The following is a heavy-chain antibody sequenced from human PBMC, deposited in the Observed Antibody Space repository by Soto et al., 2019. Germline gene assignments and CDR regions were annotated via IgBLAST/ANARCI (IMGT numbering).Heavy chain of an antibody. J-gene: IGHJ5*02. CDR2: NSYDGSNK. CDR1: GFTFSSYG. CDR3: ANANWGNT. Sequence: GGSLRLSCAASGFTFSSYGMHWVRQAPGKGLERVAVNSYDGSNKYYADSVKGRFTISRDNSKNTLYLQMNSLRAEDTAVYYCANANWGNTWGQGTMVTVSS. D-gene: IGHD7-27*01. V-gene: IGHV3-30*18.